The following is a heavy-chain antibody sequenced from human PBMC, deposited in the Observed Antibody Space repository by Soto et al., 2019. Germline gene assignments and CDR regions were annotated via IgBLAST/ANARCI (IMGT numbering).Heavy chain of an antibody. CDR1: GGSISSSSYY. D-gene: IGHD3-3*01. V-gene: IGHV4-39*01. Sequence: PSETLSLTCTVSGGSISSSSYYWGWIRQPPGKGLEWIGSIYYSGSTYYNPFLKSRVTISVDTSKNQFSLKLSSVTAADTAVYYCARQVREEWLPYYYYYGMDVWGQGTTVTVSS. J-gene: IGHJ6*02. CDR2: IYYSGST. CDR3: ARQVREEWLPYYYYYGMDV.